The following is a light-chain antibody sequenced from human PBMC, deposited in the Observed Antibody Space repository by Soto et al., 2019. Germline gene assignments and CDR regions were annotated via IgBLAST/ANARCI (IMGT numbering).Light chain of an antibody. Sequence: EIVLTQSPGTLSLSPGERATLSCRASQTVNSVYLAWYQQKPGQAPRLLIYGASSRATGIPDRFSGSGSGTDFTLPITRLEPEDFAVYYCRQYGSSTLTLGGGTKVDIK. J-gene: IGKJ4*01. CDR1: QTVNSVY. V-gene: IGKV3-20*01. CDR2: GAS. CDR3: RQYGSSTLT.